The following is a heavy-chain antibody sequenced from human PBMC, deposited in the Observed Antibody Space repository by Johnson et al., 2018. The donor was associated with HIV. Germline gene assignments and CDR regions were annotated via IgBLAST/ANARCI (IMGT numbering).Heavy chain of an antibody. V-gene: IGHV3-30-3*01. CDR3: ARDVSFWSGPLHAFDI. CDR1: GFTFSSYA. CDR2: ISYDGSNK. J-gene: IGHJ3*02. D-gene: IGHD3-3*01. Sequence: QVQLVESGGGVVQPGRSLRLSCAASGFTFSSYAMHWVRQAPGKGLEWVAVISYDGSNKYYADSVKGRFTISRDNSKNTLYLQMNSLRAEDTAVYYCARDVSFWSGPLHAFDIWGQGTMVTVSS.